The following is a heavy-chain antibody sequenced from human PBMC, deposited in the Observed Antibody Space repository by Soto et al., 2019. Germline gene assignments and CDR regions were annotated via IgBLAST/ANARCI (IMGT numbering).Heavy chain of an antibody. V-gene: IGHV3-23*01. D-gene: IGHD2-15*01. Sequence: GGSLRLSCAASGFIFSSFAMSWVRQAPGKGLEWVSTISGSDGSTYYADSVQGRFTISRDNSKNTLSLQMNSLRAEDTAVYYCEKDRFCSGGSCYTDYWGQGTLVTVYS. CDR3: EKDRFCSGGSCYTDY. J-gene: IGHJ4*02. CDR1: GFIFSSFA. CDR2: ISGSDGST.